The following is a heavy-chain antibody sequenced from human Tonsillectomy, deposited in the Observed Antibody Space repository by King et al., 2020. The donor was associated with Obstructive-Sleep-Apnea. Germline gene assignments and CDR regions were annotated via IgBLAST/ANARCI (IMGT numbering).Heavy chain of an antibody. J-gene: IGHJ5*02. D-gene: IGHD3-22*01. CDR2: IYHSGST. CDR1: GGSISSTNW. V-gene: IGHV4-4*02. CDR3: ARTVNVDYDRSGVPHNWFDP. Sequence: QLQESGPGLVKPSGTLSLTCAVSGGSISSTNWWSWVRQPPGKGLEWIGEIYHSGSTNYNPSLKSRVTISVDESKNQFSLKLTSVTAADTAVYYCARTVNVDYDRSGVPHNWFDPWGQGTLVTVSS.